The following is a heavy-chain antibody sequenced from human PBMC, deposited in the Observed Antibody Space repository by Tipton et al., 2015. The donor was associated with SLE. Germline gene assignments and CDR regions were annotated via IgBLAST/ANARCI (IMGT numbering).Heavy chain of an antibody. CDR1: GGSITCGSYY. V-gene: IGHV4-61*02. Sequence: TLSLTCSVSGGSITCGSYYWSWIRQPAGKGLEWIGRIYTTGITNYNPSSKSRVTISVDTSKNQVSLGLTSVTAADTAMYYCAREHYYDRSGSYWSLDYWGQGTLVTVSS. J-gene: IGHJ4*02. CDR2: IYTTGIT. CDR3: AREHYYDRSGSYWSLDY. D-gene: IGHD3-22*01.